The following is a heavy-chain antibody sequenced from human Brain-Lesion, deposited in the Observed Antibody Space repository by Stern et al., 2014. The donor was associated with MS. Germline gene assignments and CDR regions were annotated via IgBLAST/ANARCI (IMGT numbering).Heavy chain of an antibody. CDR2: IFNSGST. D-gene: IGHD2-2*01. CDR3: ARGRVVPGFQYYATDV. Sequence: QLQLQESGPGLVKPSQTLSLSCTVSGGSISSGGYYWSWIRQPAGKGLEWIGRIFNSGSTSYNPSLKSRVTISIDTSKNQFSLRLNSMTAADTAVYYCARGRVVPGFQYYATDVWGQGTTVIVSS. CDR1: GGSISSGGYY. J-gene: IGHJ6*02. V-gene: IGHV4-61*02.